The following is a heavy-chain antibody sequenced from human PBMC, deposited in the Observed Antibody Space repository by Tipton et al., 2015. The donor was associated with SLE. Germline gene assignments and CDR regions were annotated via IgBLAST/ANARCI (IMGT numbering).Heavy chain of an antibody. CDR1: GFTFSSYA. CDR2: ISGSGGST. CDR3: AKAPGGGATVLSDY. Sequence: SLRLSCAASGFTFSSYAMSWVRQAPGKGLEWVSAISGSGGSTYYADSVKGRFTISRDNSKSTLFLQMSSLRAEDTALYYCAKAPGGGATVLSDYWGQGTLVTVSS. V-gene: IGHV3-23*01. J-gene: IGHJ4*02. D-gene: IGHD1-26*01.